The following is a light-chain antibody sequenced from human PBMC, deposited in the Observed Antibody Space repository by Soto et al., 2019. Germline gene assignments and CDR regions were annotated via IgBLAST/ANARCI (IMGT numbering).Light chain of an antibody. Sequence: DIVLTQSPGTLSLSPGERATLSCRASQSVSSRYLAWYQQKPGQAPRLLIYATSTRATDIPDRFSGSGSGTEFTLTISRLETEDFAVYYCQQSGNSFGQGTKVDIK. CDR1: QSVSSRY. V-gene: IGKV3-20*01. CDR2: ATS. CDR3: QQSGNS. J-gene: IGKJ1*01.